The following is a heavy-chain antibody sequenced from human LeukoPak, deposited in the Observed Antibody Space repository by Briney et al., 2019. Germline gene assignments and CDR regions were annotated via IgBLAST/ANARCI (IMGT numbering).Heavy chain of an antibody. V-gene: IGHV1-18*01. Sequence: GASVKVSCKASGYTFTSYGISWVRRAPGQGLEWMGWISAYNGNTNYAQKLQGRVTMTTDTSTSTAYMELRSLRSDDTAVYYCARGQYSSSFLYFDYWGQGTLVTVSS. CDR1: GYTFTSYG. J-gene: IGHJ4*02. CDR3: ARGQYSSSFLYFDY. D-gene: IGHD6-6*01. CDR2: ISAYNGNT.